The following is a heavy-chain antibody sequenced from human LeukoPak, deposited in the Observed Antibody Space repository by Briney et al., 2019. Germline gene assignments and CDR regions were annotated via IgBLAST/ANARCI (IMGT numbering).Heavy chain of an antibody. CDR3: ARDWGCGDCYVSS. Sequence: GGSLRLSCAASGLTFSSYWLHWVRQAPGRGLVWVSRIYSGGSTKSVGVSVKGPFPLSQDNAKNPLYRQMNSLRAEDTALYYCARDWGCGDCYVSSWGQGTLVTVSS. J-gene: IGHJ4*02. D-gene: IGHD2-21*02. CDR1: GLTFSSYW. V-gene: IGHV3-74*01. CDR2: IYSGGSTK.